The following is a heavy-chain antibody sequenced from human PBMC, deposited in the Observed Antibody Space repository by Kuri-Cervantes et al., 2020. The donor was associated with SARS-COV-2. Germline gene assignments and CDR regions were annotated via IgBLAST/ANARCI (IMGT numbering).Heavy chain of an antibody. CDR1: GFKFGDYP. CDR2: IRNKGYGATT. Sequence: GESLKISCTASGFKFGDYPMSWFRQAPGKGLEWVGFIRNKGYGATTEYGASVKGRFTISRDDSESIAYLQTNSLKTEDTAVYYCSRGRVWFDPWGQGTLVTVSS. CDR3: SRGRVWFDP. V-gene: IGHV3-49*03. J-gene: IGHJ5*02.